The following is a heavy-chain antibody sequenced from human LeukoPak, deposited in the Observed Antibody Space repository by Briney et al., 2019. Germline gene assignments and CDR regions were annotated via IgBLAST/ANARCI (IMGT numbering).Heavy chain of an antibody. D-gene: IGHD4-23*01. CDR2: IYYSGST. Sequence: SETLSLTCTVSGGSISSYYWSWIRQPPGRGLEWIGYIYYSGSTNYNPSLKSRVTISVLTSKNRFSLKLSSVTAADTAVYYCATLTGGDDAFDIWGQGTMVTVSS. CDR1: GGSISSYY. CDR3: ATLTGGDDAFDI. J-gene: IGHJ3*02. V-gene: IGHV4-59*01.